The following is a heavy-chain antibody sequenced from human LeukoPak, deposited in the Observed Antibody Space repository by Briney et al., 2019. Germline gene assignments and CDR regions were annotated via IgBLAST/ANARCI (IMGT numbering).Heavy chain of an antibody. J-gene: IGHJ4*02. CDR1: GYSFTIYA. V-gene: IGHV1-3*01. D-gene: IGHD4-17*01. CDR3: ARAIWTSTVTTYYLDY. Sequence: ASVKVSCKAAGYSFTIYAIQWVRQAPGQRLEWMGWINAGNGKTKYSQKFQGRVTITRDTSATTAYMELSGLRSEDTAVYYCARAIWTSTVTTYYLDYWGQGTLVTVSS. CDR2: INAGNGKT.